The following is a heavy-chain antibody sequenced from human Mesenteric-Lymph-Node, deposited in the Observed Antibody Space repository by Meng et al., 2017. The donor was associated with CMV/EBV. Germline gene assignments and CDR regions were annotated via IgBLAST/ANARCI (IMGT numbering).Heavy chain of an antibody. Sequence: QIQLVQSGPELRRPGASVKVSCKASGYNFDIYGITWVRQAPGQGLEWVGWVSAENGDTDYGQKFQGRVTVTADTFTNTAYMEMRSLRSDDAAMYYCARAGAAVTTNFHFWGQGTLVTVSS. V-gene: IGHV1-18*01. CDR2: VSAENGDT. D-gene: IGHD4-17*01. J-gene: IGHJ4*02. CDR3: ARAGAAVTTNFHF. CDR1: GYNFDIYG.